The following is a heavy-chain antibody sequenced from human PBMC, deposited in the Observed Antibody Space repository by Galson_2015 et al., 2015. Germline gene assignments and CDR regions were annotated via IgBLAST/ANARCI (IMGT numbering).Heavy chain of an antibody. J-gene: IGHJ4*02. Sequence: SLRLSCAASGFTFSSYAMNWVRQPPGKGLEWVSGISGSGGTTYYADSVKGRFTISRDNSKNTLYLQMDSLTVDDTAVYFCAKDQPVGATSRAYFFDYWGQGTLVAVSS. CDR2: ISGSGGTT. D-gene: IGHD1-26*01. CDR3: AKDQPVGATSRAYFFDY. V-gene: IGHV3-23*01. CDR1: GFTFSSYA.